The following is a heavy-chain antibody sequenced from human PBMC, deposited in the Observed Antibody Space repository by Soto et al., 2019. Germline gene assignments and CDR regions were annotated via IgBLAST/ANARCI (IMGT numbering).Heavy chain of an antibody. D-gene: IGHD2-2*01. J-gene: IGHJ4*02. CDR1: GGSISSSSYY. CDR2: VYYSGTT. V-gene: IGHV4-39*01. Sequence: QLQLQESGPGLVKPSETLSLTCTVSGGSISSSSYYWAWVRQPPGKGLEWIGSVYYSGTTYYNPSLKSRVTTSAHTSKNQFSLKLSSVTAADTAVFYCARLIHCKTTSCYFDYWGQGTLVTVSS. CDR3: ARLIHCKTTSCYFDY.